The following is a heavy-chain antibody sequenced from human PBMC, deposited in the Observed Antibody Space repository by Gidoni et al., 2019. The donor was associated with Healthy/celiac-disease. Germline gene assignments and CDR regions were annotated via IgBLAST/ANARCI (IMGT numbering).Heavy chain of an antibody. Sequence: QVQLQESGPGLVKPSQTLSLTCTVSGGSISSGDYSWSWIRQPPGKGLEWIGYIYYSGSTYYNPYLKSRVTISVDTSKNQFSLKLSSVTAADTAVYYCARDLGRIRWFDPWGQGTLVTVSS. CDR2: IYYSGST. D-gene: IGHD7-27*01. CDR1: GGSISSGDYS. CDR3: ARDLGRIRWFDP. J-gene: IGHJ5*02. V-gene: IGHV4-30-4*01.